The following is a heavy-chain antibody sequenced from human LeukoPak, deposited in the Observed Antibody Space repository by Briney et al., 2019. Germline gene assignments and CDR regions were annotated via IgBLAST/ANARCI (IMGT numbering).Heavy chain of an antibody. CDR3: ARDYDILTGLGY. CDR1: GFTVCSNY. CDR2: IYSGGST. Sequence: GGSLRLSCAASGFTVCSNYMSWVRQAPGKGLEWVSVIYSGGSTYYADSVKGRFTISRDNSKNSLYLQMNSLRAEDTAVYYCARDYDILTGLGYWGEGTLVTVSS. V-gene: IGHV3-53*01. D-gene: IGHD3-9*01. J-gene: IGHJ4*02.